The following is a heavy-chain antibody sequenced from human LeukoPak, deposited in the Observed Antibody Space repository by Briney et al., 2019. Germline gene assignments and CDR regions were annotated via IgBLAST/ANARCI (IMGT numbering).Heavy chain of an antibody. CDR3: AKMAIAKGATQGRGFLQFDF. CDR2: ISGSGGDS. CDR1: GFTFNNFA. D-gene: IGHD3-10*01. V-gene: IGHV3-23*01. Sequence: PGGSLRLSCAASGFTFNNFAMSWVRQAPGKGLEWVSLISGSGGDSKSVDSVKGRFVISRDNSKNSLYLQLNSPRPEDTAVYYCAKMAIAKGATQGRGFLQFDFWGQGTLVTVSS. J-gene: IGHJ4*02.